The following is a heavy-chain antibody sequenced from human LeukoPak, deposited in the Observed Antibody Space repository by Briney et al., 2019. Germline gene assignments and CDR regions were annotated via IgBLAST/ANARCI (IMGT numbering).Heavy chain of an antibody. CDR2: ISWNSGNI. D-gene: IGHD3-16*01. J-gene: IGHJ3*02. CDR3: AKDKYVDYDSFDI. CDR1: GFTFDDYA. Sequence: GGSLRLSCAASGFTFDDYAMDWVRQVPGKGLEWVSGISWNSGNIDYADSVKGRFTISRDSDKNSLYLQINSLRAEDTALYYCAKDKYVDYDSFDIWGQGTMVTVSS. V-gene: IGHV3-9*01.